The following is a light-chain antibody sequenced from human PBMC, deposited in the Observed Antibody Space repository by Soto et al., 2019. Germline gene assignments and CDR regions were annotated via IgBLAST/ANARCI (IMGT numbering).Light chain of an antibody. Sequence: EIVLTQSPGTLSLSPGESATLSCRASQRVSSSYLAWYQQKHGQAPRLLIYGASSRATGIPDRFSGSGTGTDFTLTISSLEPEDFAVYYLQQYGSSPTLTFGGGTKVDIK. V-gene: IGKV3-20*01. J-gene: IGKJ4*01. CDR2: GAS. CDR3: QQYGSSPTLT. CDR1: QRVSSSY.